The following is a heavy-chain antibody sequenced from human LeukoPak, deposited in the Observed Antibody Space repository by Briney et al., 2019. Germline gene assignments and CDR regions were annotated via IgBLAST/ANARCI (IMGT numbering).Heavy chain of an antibody. J-gene: IGHJ4*02. V-gene: IGHV4-34*01. Sequence: SETLSLTCAVYGGSFSGYYWTWIRQPPGKGLEWIGEINHSGMSAYDPSLKSRVIISVDTSKKQFTLKLTSVTAADTAIYYCARGRREQTVDYWGQGTLVTVSS. CDR3: ARGRREQTVDY. CDR1: GGSFSGYY. D-gene: IGHD6-13*01. CDR2: INHSGMS.